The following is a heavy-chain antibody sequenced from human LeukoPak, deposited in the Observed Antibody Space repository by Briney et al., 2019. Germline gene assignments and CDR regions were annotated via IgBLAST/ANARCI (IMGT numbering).Heavy chain of an antibody. CDR3: ARERSGGIIDY. J-gene: IGHJ4*02. CDR2: ISSNRGDT. CDR1: IFRFNSFA. D-gene: IGHD2-15*01. V-gene: IGHV3-64*01. Sequence: GVSVRLFCGVWIFRFNSFAMLWVREAPGRGLESVSAISSNRGDTYYEISVKGRLTITRDNNNNTLYFQKGSIRGEDMAVYYYARERSGGIIDYWGQGTLVTVSS.